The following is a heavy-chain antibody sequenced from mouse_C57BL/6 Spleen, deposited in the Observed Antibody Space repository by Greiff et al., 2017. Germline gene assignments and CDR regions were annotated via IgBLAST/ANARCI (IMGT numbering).Heavy chain of an antibody. J-gene: IGHJ4*01. CDR3: ASGYYYAMDY. CDR2: IYPGDGDT. Sequence: QVQLQQSGPELVKPGASVKISCKASGYAFSSSWMNWVKQRPGKGLEWIGRIYPGDGDTNYNGKFKGKATLTADKSSSTAYMQLSSLTSEDSAVYFYASGYYYAMDYWGQGTSVTVSS. CDR1: GYAFSSSW. V-gene: IGHV1-82*01.